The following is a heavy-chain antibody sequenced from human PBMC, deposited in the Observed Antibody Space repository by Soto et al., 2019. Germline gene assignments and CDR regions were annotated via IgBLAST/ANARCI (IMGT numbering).Heavy chain of an antibody. J-gene: IGHJ4*02. CDR3: ARDGSPQYGDYASGDLAD. V-gene: IGHV3-66*01. CDR2: IYGGGST. CDR1: GFIVSSNY. D-gene: IGHD4-17*01. Sequence: PGGSLILSCASSGFIVSSNYLSWVRQAAGKGLGWGSVIYGGGSTCYADSVKGRFTISRDNSKTTLYLQMNSPRAEDTGVYYCARDGSPQYGDYASGDLADWSQGTLVTVSS.